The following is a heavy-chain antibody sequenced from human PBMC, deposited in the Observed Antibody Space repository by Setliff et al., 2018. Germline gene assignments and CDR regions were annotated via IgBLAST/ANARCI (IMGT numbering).Heavy chain of an antibody. CDR2: VYHSGSS. CDR1: GYPISRGFY. Sequence: PSETLSLTCTVSGYPISRGFYWGWIRQSPGKGLEWIGSVYHSGSSYQNPSLRSRIAVSVDTSKNQSSLRLNSVTAADTAVYFCARAAARAEYSDTSAYLPFDFWGLGTLVTVSS. J-gene: IGHJ4*02. V-gene: IGHV4-38-2*02. D-gene: IGHD3-16*01. CDR3: ARAAARAEYSDTSAYLPFDF.